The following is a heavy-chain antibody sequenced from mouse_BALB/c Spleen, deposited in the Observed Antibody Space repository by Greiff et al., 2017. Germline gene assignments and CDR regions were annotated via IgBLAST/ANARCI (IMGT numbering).Heavy chain of an antibody. J-gene: IGHJ2*01. V-gene: IGHV14-1*02. CDR3: AAMITKGFDY. CDR2: IDPENGNT. D-gene: IGHD2-4*01. CDR1: GFNIKDYY. Sequence: EVQLQQSGAELVRPGALVKLSCKASGFNIKDYYMYWVKQRPEQGLEWIGWIDPENGNTIYDPKFQGKASITADTSSNTAYLQLSSLTSEDTAVYYCAAMITKGFDYWGQGTTLTVSS.